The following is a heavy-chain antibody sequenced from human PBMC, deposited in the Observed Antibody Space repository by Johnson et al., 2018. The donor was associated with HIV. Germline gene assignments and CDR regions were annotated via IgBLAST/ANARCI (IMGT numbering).Heavy chain of an antibody. V-gene: IGHV3-30*03. CDR3: ARALSHLGHDAFDI. CDR1: GFTFSNYA. J-gene: IGHJ3*02. Sequence: QVQLVESGGGVVQPGRSLRLSCAASGFTFSNYAMDWVRQAPGKGLEWVAVISYDGSNKYYADSVKGRFTISRDNSKNTLYLQMNSLRAEDTAVYYCARALSHLGHDAFDIWGQGTMVTVSS. CDR2: ISYDGSNK. D-gene: IGHD3-16*01.